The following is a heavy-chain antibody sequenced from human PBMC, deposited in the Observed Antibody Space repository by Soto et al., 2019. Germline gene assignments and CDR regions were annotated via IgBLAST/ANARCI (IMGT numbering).Heavy chain of an antibody. Sequence: QVQLVESGGGVVQPGKSLRLSCAASGFTFSSYAMHWARQAPGTGLEWVTVISMRGGDEYYAESVRGRFTISRDDSKNTLYLQMDSLRVEDTAVYYCARGTIVARQHLDYWGQGALVTVSS. CDR3: ARGTIVARQHLDY. CDR1: GFTFSSYA. D-gene: IGHD6-6*01. V-gene: IGHV3-30*03. CDR2: ISMRGGDE. J-gene: IGHJ4*02.